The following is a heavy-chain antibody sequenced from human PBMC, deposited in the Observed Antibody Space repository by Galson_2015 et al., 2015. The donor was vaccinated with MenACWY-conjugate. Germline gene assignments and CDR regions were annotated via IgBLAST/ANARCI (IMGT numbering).Heavy chain of an antibody. CDR1: GFTFSSYA. J-gene: IGHJ4*02. V-gene: IGHV3-23*01. Sequence: SLRLSCAASGFTFSSYAMSWVRQAPGKGLEWVLAISGSGGSTYYADSVKGRFTISRDNSKNTLYLQMNSLRAEDTAVYYCAKEIGWGSLTADYWGQGTLVTVSS. CDR2: ISGSGGST. D-gene: IGHD3-9*01. CDR3: AKEIGWGSLTADY.